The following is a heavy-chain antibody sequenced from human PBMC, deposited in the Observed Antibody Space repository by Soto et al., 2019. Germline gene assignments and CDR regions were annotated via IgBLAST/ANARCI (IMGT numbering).Heavy chain of an antibody. CDR2: IYYSGST. D-gene: IGHD6-19*01. CDR3: ARQIAVAGSKSDAFDI. V-gene: IGHV4-59*08. Sequence: SETHSLTSTVSGGSSRSYYWSWIRQPPGKGLEWIGYIYYSGSTNYNPSLKSRVTISVDTSKNQFSLKLSSVTAADTAVYYCARQIAVAGSKSDAFDIWGQGTMVTVSS. CDR1: GGSSRSYY. J-gene: IGHJ3*02.